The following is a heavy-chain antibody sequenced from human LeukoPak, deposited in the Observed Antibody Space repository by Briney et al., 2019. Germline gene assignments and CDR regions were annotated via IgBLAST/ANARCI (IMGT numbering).Heavy chain of an antibody. CDR2: IRYDGSNK. J-gene: IGHJ4*02. Sequence: GGSLRLSCAASGFTFSSYGMHWVRQAPGKGLEWVAFIRYDGSNKYYADSVKGRFTISRDNSKNTLYLQMNSLRAEDTAVYYCARTQYYDILTGPDLPFDYWGQGTLVTVSS. D-gene: IGHD3-9*01. CDR1: GFTFSSYG. CDR3: ARTQYYDILTGPDLPFDY. V-gene: IGHV3-30*02.